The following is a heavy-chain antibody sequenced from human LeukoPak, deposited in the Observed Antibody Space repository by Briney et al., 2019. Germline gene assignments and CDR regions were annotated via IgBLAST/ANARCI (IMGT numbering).Heavy chain of an antibody. Sequence: ASVKVSCKASGGTFSSYAISWVRQAPGQGLEWMGGIIPIFGTANYAQKFQGRVTITADESTSTAYMELSSLRSEDTAVYYCAGPHSYSGYDFGDAFDIWGQGTMVTVSS. V-gene: IGHV1-69*01. CDR3: AGPHSYSGYDFGDAFDI. D-gene: IGHD5-12*01. CDR2: IIPIFGTA. CDR1: GGTFSSYA. J-gene: IGHJ3*02.